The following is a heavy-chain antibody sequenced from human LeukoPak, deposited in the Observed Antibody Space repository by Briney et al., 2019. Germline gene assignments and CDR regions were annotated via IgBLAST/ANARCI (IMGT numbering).Heavy chain of an antibody. CDR2: IYNSGAGI. Sequence: SGGSLRLSCAASGFTFSTYTMSWVRQAPGKGLEWVSSIYNSGAGIFYADSVKGRFTISIDNSKNTLYLQMNSLRAEDTAVYYCAKDVAPDSGWDLDYWGQGTLVTVSS. CDR1: GFTFSTYT. CDR3: AKDVAPDSGWDLDY. D-gene: IGHD6-19*01. J-gene: IGHJ4*02. V-gene: IGHV3-23*01.